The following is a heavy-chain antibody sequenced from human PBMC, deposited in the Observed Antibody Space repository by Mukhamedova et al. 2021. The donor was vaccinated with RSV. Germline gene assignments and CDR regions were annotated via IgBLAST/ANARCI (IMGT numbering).Heavy chain of an antibody. J-gene: IGHJ4*02. CDR3: ARGWVPAAIV. CDR2: INHSGST. D-gene: IGHD2-2*01. V-gene: IGHV4-34*01. Sequence: GLEWIGEINHSGSTNYNPSLKSRVTISVDTSKNQFSLKLSSVTAADTAVYYCARGWVPAAIVWGQEPWSPSPQ.